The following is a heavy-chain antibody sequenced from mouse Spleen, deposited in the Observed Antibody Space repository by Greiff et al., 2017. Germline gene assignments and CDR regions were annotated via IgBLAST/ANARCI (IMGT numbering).Heavy chain of an antibody. D-gene: IGHD1-2*01. CDR3: AREELLRPNWYFDV. CDR1: GYSITSGYY. Sequence: DVQLQESGPGLVKPSQSLSLTCSVTGYSITSGYYWNWIRQFPGNKLEWMGYISYDGSNNYNPSLKNRISITRDTSKNQFFLKLNSVTTEDTATYYCAREELLRPNWYFDVWGAGTTVTVSS. V-gene: IGHV3-6*01. J-gene: IGHJ1*01. CDR2: ISYDGSN.